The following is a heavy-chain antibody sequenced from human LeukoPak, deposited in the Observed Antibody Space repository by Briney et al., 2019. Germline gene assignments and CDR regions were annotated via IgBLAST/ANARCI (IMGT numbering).Heavy chain of an antibody. V-gene: IGHV1-18*01. J-gene: IGHJ4*02. Sequence: ASVKVSCKASGYTFTSQGISWVRQAPGQGLEWMGWIRPSTGDTDYALKFQGRVTLTTDTSTSTAYMELRSLRSDDTAVYYCARVRDYLFDYWGQGTLVTVSS. CDR1: GYTFTSQG. D-gene: IGHD2/OR15-2a*01. CDR2: IRPSTGDT. CDR3: ARVRDYLFDY.